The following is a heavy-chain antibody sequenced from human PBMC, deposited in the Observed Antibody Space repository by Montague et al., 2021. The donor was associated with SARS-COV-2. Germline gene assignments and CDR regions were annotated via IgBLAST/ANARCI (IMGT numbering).Heavy chain of an antibody. V-gene: IGHV4-59*08. Sequence: SETLSLTCTVSGGSISSFYWSWFRQPPGKGLEWIGYISDSGSTSYNPSLTSRITMSVDTPKNQFSLKVNSVTAADTAVYYCARHYSATLPAVYWGQGTLVTVSS. CDR1: GGSISSFY. CDR2: ISDSGST. J-gene: IGHJ4*02. CDR3: ARHYSATLPAVY. D-gene: IGHD2-15*01.